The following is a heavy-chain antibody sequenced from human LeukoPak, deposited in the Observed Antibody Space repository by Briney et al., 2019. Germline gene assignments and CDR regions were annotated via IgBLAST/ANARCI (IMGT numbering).Heavy chain of an antibody. J-gene: IGHJ4*02. Sequence: GGSLRLSRAASGFTFTSYSMNWVRQAPGKGLEWVSTSGGGGSTYYADSVKGRFTISRDNSKNTLYLQVNSLRAEDTAVYYCAKGGKWDVTPFDYWGQGTLVTVSS. CDR1: GFTFTSYS. V-gene: IGHV3-23*01. D-gene: IGHD1-26*01. CDR3: AKGGKWDVTPFDY. CDR2: SGGGGST.